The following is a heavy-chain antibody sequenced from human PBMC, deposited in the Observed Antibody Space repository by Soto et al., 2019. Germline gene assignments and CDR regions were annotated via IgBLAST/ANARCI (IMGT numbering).Heavy chain of an antibody. D-gene: IGHD1-26*01. J-gene: IGHJ6*02. CDR2: VYNTGGT. CDR1: SGPSSSHN. CDR3: VRQGIGSLHGLVDV. V-gene: IGHV4-59*08. Sequence: QVQLQQSGPGLVKPSETLSLTCTVSSGPSSSHNWGWIRQSPGRGLEWIGYVYNTGGTSYNPSLKSRVTISADTSANHISLTLSFVTAADTAIYYCVRQGIGSLHGLVDVRGQGTTVSVSS.